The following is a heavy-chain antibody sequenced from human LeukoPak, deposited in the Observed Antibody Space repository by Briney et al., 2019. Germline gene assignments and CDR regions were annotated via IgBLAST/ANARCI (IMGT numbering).Heavy chain of an antibody. D-gene: IGHD4-11*01. V-gene: IGHV3-30*04. Sequence: PGGSLRLSCAASGFTFSSYAMHWVRQAPGKGLEWVAVISYDGSNKYYADSVKGRFTISRDNSKNTLYLQMNSLRAEDTAVYYCAKSKAGDYGNYYYFDDWGQGTLVTVSS. CDR3: AKSKAGDYGNYYYFDD. J-gene: IGHJ4*02. CDR2: ISYDGSNK. CDR1: GFTFSSYA.